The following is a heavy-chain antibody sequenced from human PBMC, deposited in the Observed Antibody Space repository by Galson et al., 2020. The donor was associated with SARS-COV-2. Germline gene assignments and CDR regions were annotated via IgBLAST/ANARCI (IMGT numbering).Heavy chain of an antibody. Sequence: SEPLSLPCTVSGYSISRGYYWGWIRQPPGKGLEWIGSNHHSGSTYYHPSLKSRVTISDDTSKNQFSLKLNSVTAADPAVYYCARISEYYDFWSGSARPFYYYYMDVWGKGTTVAVSS. D-gene: IGHD3-3*01. CDR2: NHHSGST. J-gene: IGHJ6*03. CDR3: ARISEYYDFWSGSARPFYYYYMDV. CDR1: GYSISRGYY. V-gene: IGHV4-38-2*02.